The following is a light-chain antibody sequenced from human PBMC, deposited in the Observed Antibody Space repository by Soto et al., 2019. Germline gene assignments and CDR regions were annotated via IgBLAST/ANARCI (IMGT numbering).Light chain of an antibody. V-gene: IGKV1-5*01. CDR2: DAS. Sequence: DIHMTQSPSTLSASVGDRVTITCRASQSLSSRLAWYQQKPGKAPELLIYDASSLKSGVPSRFSGSESGTEFTLTISSLQPDDFANYYCQQYNNFWTFGQGTKVDI. CDR1: QSLSSR. CDR3: QQYNNFWT. J-gene: IGKJ1*01.